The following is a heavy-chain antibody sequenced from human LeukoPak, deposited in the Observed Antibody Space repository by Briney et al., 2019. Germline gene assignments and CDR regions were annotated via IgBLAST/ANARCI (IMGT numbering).Heavy chain of an antibody. Sequence: GSLRLSCTASGFTFGDYAMNWVRQAPGKGLEWLGFIRSKTYGGTTEYAASVKGRGTISRDDSKNSAYLEMNSLQTEDTAIYYCTREGTFSSSAPFDYWGQGTLVTVSS. CDR2: IRSKTYGGTT. V-gene: IGHV3-49*04. CDR1: GFTFGDYA. CDR3: TREGTFSSSAPFDY. J-gene: IGHJ4*02. D-gene: IGHD6-6*01.